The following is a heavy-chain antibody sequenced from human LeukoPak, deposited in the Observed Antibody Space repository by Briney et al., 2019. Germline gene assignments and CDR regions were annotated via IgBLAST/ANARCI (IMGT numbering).Heavy chain of an antibody. V-gene: IGHV3-21*04. CDR2: ISSSSSYI. CDR1: GFTFSSYS. Sequence: PGGSLRLSCAASGFTFSSYSMNWVRQAPGKGLEWVSSISSSSSYIYYADSVKGRFTISRDNAKNSLYLQMNSLRADDTAVYYCARGYSSSWYSYYYYYMDVWGKGTTVTVSS. CDR3: ARGYSSSWYSYYYYYMDV. D-gene: IGHD6-13*01. J-gene: IGHJ6*03.